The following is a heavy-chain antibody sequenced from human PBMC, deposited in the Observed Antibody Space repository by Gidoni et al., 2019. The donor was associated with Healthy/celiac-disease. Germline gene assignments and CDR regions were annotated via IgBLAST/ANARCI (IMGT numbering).Heavy chain of an antibody. CDR3: ARGRNLDYYDSSGRFDP. Sequence: QVQLQESGPGLVKPSQTLSLTCTVSGGSISSGGYYWSWIRQHPGKGLEWIGYIYYSGSTYYNPSLKSRVTISVDTSKNQFSLKLSSVTAADTAVYYCARGRNLDYYDSSGRFDPWGQGTLVTVSS. V-gene: IGHV4-31*03. D-gene: IGHD3-22*01. CDR2: IYYSGST. J-gene: IGHJ5*02. CDR1: GGSISSGGYY.